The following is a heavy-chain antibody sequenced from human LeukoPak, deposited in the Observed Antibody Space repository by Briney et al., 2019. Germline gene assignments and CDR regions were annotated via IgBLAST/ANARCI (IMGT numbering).Heavy chain of an antibody. CDR1: GFIFDDYA. D-gene: IGHD5-18*01. J-gene: IGHJ2*01. V-gene: IGHV3-9*01. CDR3: ARDRAYSYGYTYFDL. CDR2: VNWNSGAI. Sequence: GGSLRLSCGGSGFIFDDYAMHWVRQAPGKGLEWVSGVNWNSGAIDYAESVKGRFTISRDNAKNSLYLQVNSLRTEDTALYFCARDRAYSYGYTYFDLWGRGTLVTVSS.